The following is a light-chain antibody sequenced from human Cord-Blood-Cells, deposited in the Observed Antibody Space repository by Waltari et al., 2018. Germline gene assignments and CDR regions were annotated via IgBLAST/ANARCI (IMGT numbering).Light chain of an antibody. CDR3: QQYGSSPLYT. V-gene: IGKV3-20*01. J-gene: IGKJ2*01. Sequence: EIVLTQSPGTLSLSPGERATISCRASQSVSSSYLAWYQQKPGQPPRLLIYGASSSATGIPDRFSGSGSGTDFTLTISRLEPEEFAVYYCQQYGSSPLYTFGQGTKLEIK. CDR1: QSVSSSY. CDR2: GAS.